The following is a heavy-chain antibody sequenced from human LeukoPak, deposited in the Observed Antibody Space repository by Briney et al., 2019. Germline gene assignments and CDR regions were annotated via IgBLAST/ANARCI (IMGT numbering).Heavy chain of an antibody. CDR1: GGSISSGGYY. V-gene: IGHV4-31*03. CDR3: ARSYSYGYYYYYGMDV. Sequence: SQTLSLTCTVSGGSISSGGYYWSWISQHPGKGLEWIGYMYYSGSTYYNPSLKSRVTISVDTSKNQFSLKLSSVTAADTAVYYCARSYSYGYYYYYGMDVWGKGTTVTVSS. J-gene: IGHJ6*04. CDR2: MYYSGST. D-gene: IGHD5-18*01.